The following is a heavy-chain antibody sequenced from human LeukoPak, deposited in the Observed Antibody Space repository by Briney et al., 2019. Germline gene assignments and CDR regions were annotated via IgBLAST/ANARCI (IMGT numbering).Heavy chain of an antibody. Sequence: GGSLRLSCAASGFTFSSYAMSWVRQGPGKGVEWVSAISGSGGSTYYADSVKGRFTISRDNSKKTQYLQMNSLRAEDTAVYYCAKFVTGYSIVDAFDIWGQGTMVTVSS. CDR3: AKFVTGYSIVDAFDI. CDR1: GFTFSSYA. J-gene: IGHJ3*02. D-gene: IGHD3-9*01. V-gene: IGHV3-23*01. CDR2: ISGSGGST.